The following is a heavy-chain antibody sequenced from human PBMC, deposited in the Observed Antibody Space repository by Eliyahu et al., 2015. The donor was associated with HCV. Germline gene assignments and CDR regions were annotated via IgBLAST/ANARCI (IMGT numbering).Heavy chain of an antibody. CDR1: GFXFYHAW. CDR3: AAERYNWGFDI. Sequence: EVQLVESGGGLVEPGGSLRLSCAASGFXFYHAWMTWVRQTPGKGLEWVGRIKSEIDGGTTDYAASVKGRFIISRDDSENTLYLQMSSLKTEDTAVYYCAAERYNWGFDIWGQGTMVTVSS. V-gene: IGHV3-15*01. J-gene: IGHJ3*02. CDR2: IKSEIDGGTT. D-gene: IGHD1-20*01.